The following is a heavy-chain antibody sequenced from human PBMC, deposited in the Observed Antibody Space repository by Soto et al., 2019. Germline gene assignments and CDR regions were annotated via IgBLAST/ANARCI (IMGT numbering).Heavy chain of an antibody. Sequence: PSQTLSLTCAISGDSVSSNSAAWNWIRQSPSRGLEWLGRTYYRSKWYNDYAVSVKSRITINPDTSKNQFSLQLNSVTPEDTAVYYCARVWGEYRSGWVEGAFDIWGQGTMVTVS. D-gene: IGHD6-19*01. CDR1: GDSVSSNSAA. CDR2: TYYRSKWYN. V-gene: IGHV6-1*01. J-gene: IGHJ3*02. CDR3: ARVWGEYRSGWVEGAFDI.